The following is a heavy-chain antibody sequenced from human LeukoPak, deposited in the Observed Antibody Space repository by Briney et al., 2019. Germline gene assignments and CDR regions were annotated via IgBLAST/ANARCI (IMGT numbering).Heavy chain of an antibody. CDR2: INPNSGGT. D-gene: IGHD2-15*01. J-gene: IGHJ4*02. CDR3: ARGMVVAATRLIY. Sequence: ASVKVSCKASGYTFTGYYMHWVRQAPGQGLEWMGWINPNSGGTNYAQKFQGRVTMTRDTSISTAYMELSRLRSGDTAVYYCARGMVVAATRLIYWGQGTLVTVSS. V-gene: IGHV1-2*02. CDR1: GYTFTGYY.